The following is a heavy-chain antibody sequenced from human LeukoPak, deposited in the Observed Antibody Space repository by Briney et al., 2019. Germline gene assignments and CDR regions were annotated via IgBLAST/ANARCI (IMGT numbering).Heavy chain of an antibody. CDR1: GFTFDDFA. V-gene: IGHV3-43*02. CDR3: AKDRRGGQLWSQTDS. J-gene: IGHJ4*02. CDR2: ISGDGGTT. Sequence: TGGSLRLSCAASGFTFDDFAMHWVRQAPGKGLEWVSLISGDGGTTYYTDSVKGRFTISRDNSNSSLYLQMNSLRAEDSALYYCAKDRRGGQLWSQTDSWGQGTLVTVSS. D-gene: IGHD3-16*01.